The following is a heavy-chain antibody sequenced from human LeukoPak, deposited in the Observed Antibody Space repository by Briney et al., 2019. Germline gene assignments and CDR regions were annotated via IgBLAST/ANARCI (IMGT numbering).Heavy chain of an antibody. J-gene: IGHJ3*02. D-gene: IGHD6-19*01. CDR1: GYTFTGYP. CDR3: ATVIGGSGWTGDAFDI. V-gene: IGHV1-2*02. CDR2: INPNSGDT. Sequence: ASVKVSCKASGYTFTGYPMHWVRQAPGQGLEWMGWINPNSGDTDYPQKLQGRVTMTRDTSISTAYMELSSLRSDDTAVYYCATVIGGSGWTGDAFDIWGQGTMVTVSS.